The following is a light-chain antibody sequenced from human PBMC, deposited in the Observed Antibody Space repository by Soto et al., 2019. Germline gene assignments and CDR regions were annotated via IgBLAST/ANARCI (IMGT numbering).Light chain of an antibody. J-gene: IGKJ4*01. V-gene: IGKV4-1*01. CDR2: WAS. Sequence: DIVMTQSPDSLAVSLGERATINCKSSQNVLYSSNNKNQLDWYQQKPGQPPKLLIYWASTRESGVPDRFSGSGPGTDFILTIISLQAEDVAVYYCQQYYSPPLTFGGGATVDIK. CDR3: QQYYSPPLT. CDR1: QNVLYSSNNKNQ.